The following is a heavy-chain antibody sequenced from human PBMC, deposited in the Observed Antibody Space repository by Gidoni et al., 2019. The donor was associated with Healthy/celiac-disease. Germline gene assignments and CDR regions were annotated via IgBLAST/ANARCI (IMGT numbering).Heavy chain of an antibody. D-gene: IGHD5-12*01. CDR3: AGEDGLPFPGGYKPDAFDI. V-gene: IGHV1-69*01. CDR2: LIPIFGTA. Sequence: QVQLVQSGAEVKKPGSSVKVSCKASGGTVSSYAISWVRQAPGQGLEWMGGLIPIFGTANYAQKFQGRVTITADESTSTAYMELSSLRSEDTAVYYCAGEDGLPFPGGYKPDAFDIWGQGTMVTVSS. J-gene: IGHJ3*02. CDR1: GGTVSSYA.